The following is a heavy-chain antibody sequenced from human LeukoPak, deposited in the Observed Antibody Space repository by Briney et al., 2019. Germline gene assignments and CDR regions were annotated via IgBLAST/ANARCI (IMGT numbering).Heavy chain of an antibody. CDR1: GYTFTSYS. CDR3: AREGFTH. CDR2: INTGNGNI. V-gene: IGHV1-3*04. J-gene: IGHJ4*02. Sequence: ASVKVSCKASGYTFTSYSIHWVRQAPGQRLEWMGWINTGNGNIKYSQKLQGRVTITRDTSASTAYMDLSSLRSEDTALYCCAREGFTHWGQGTLVTVSS.